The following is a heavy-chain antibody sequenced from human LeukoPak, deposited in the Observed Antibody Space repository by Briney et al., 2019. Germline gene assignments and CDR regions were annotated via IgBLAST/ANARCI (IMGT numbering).Heavy chain of an antibody. Sequence: SETLSLTCTVSGGSISSYYWSWIRQPPGKGLEWIGYIYCSGSINYNPSLKSRVTISVDTSKNQFSLKLSSVTAADTAVYYCARMATISTFDYWGQGTLVTVSS. CDR3: ARMATISTFDY. V-gene: IGHV4-59*01. D-gene: IGHD5-12*01. CDR1: GGSISSYY. J-gene: IGHJ4*02. CDR2: IYCSGSI.